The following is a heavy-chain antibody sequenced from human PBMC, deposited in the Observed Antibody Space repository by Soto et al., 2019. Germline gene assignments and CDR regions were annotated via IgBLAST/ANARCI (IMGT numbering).Heavy chain of an antibody. CDR1: GFTFSSYS. D-gene: IGHD3-10*01. V-gene: IGHV3-23*01. CDR3: AKKVNSGPGSQYFDY. CDR2: FRTCGDGGTT. J-gene: IGHJ4*02. Sequence: EVSLRLSCAASGFTFSSYSMSWVRQAPGKGLEWVSGFRTCGDGGTTYYADSVRGRFTISRDNSKNPLFLQMNSLRAEDTAIYYCAKKVNSGPGSQYFDYWGQGTLVTVSS.